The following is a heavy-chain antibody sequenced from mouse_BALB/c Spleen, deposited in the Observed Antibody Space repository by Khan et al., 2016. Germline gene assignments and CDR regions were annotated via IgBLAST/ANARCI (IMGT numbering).Heavy chain of an antibody. J-gene: IGHJ2*01. CDR2: ISYSGRT. Sequence: EVQLVESGPGLVKPSQSLSLTCTVTGYSITSDYAWNWIRQFPGNKLEWMGYISYSGRTSYNPSLKSRISLPRDTSKNQFFLQLNSVTTDDTTTYYCARHTTVEFPYFDYWGQGTTRTVSS. CDR3: ARHTTVEFPYFDY. D-gene: IGHD1-1*01. V-gene: IGHV3-2*02. CDR1: GYSITSDYA.